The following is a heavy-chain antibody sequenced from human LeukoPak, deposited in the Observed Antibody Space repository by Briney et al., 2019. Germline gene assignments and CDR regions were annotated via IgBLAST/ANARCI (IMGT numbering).Heavy chain of an antibody. CDR2: IDGSGYST. CDR3: ARWLAGVTDF. CDR1: GVTLRSYA. D-gene: IGHD3-10*01. J-gene: IGHJ4*02. Sequence: PGGSLGLSCAASGVTLRSYAMSWVRRAPGKGLEWVSSIDGSGYSTYYADSVKGRFTISRDNSKNILYLQMDSLRAKDTSVYYCARWLAGVTDFWGQGTLVTVSS. V-gene: IGHV3-23*01.